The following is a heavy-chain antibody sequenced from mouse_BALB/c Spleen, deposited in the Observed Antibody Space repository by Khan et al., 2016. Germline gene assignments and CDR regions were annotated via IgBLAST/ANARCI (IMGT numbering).Heavy chain of an antibody. D-gene: IGHD1-2*01. Sequence: EVQLQESGPGLVKPSQSLSLTCTVTGYSITSDYVWNWIRQFPGDNLEWLGFISYSGSTIYIPSLKSRISITRDTSKNQFFLQLNSVTTDDTATYYCAVIHYYGYFDYWGQGTTLTVSS. CDR3: AVIHYYGYFDY. V-gene: IGHV3-2*02. J-gene: IGHJ2*01. CDR2: ISYSGST. CDR1: GYSITSDYV.